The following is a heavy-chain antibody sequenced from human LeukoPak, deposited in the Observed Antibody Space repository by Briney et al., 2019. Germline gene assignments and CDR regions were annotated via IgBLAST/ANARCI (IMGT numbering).Heavy chain of an antibody. D-gene: IGHD2-2*01. Sequence: ASVTVSCKASGYTFTSYDINWVRQATGQGLEWMGWMNPNSGNTGYAQKFQGRVAMTRNTSISTAYMELSSLRSEDTAVYYCARSRGVTSWYYYYYGMDVWGQGTTVTVSS. CDR2: MNPNSGNT. CDR1: GYTFTSYD. V-gene: IGHV1-8*01. CDR3: ARSRGVTSWYYYYYGMDV. J-gene: IGHJ6*02.